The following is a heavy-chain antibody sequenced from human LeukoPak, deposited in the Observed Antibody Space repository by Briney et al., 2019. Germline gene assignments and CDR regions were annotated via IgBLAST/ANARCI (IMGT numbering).Heavy chain of an antibody. Sequence: SETLSLTCAVSGYSIISAYYWGWMRQPPGKGLEWIVSIHHSGSTYFNPSLKSRVTISVDTSKNQFSLKLTSVTAADTAVYYCARDRVGATYAFDNWGQGTLVTVSS. CDR2: IHHSGST. V-gene: IGHV4-38-2*02. CDR1: GYSIISAYY. CDR3: ARDRVGATYAFDN. J-gene: IGHJ3*02. D-gene: IGHD1-26*01.